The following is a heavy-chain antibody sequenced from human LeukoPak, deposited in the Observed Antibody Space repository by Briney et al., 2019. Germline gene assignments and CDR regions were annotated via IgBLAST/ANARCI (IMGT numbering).Heavy chain of an antibody. CDR1: GGSISSSSYY. CDR2: IYYSGST. Sequence: SETLSLTCTVSGGSISSSSYYWGWIRQPPGKGLEWIGSIYYSGSTYYNPSLKSRVTISVDTSKNQFSLKLSSVTAADTAVYYCAREGGSYLQTYYFDYWGQGTLVTVSS. V-gene: IGHV4-39*07. D-gene: IGHD1-26*01. J-gene: IGHJ4*02. CDR3: AREGGSYLQTYYFDY.